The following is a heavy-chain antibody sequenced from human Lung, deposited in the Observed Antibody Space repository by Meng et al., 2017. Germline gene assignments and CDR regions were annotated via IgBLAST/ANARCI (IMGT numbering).Heavy chain of an antibody. CDR1: GDSASSNSAA. D-gene: IGHD6-19*01. J-gene: IGHJ4*02. CDR2: TYYRSKWYN. V-gene: IGHV6-1*01. Sequence: QVHLQQSGPGLVRLSQTLSLTCAISGDSASSNSAAWNWNRQSPSRGLEWLGRTYYRSKWYNGYEVSVRSRITINPATSKNQFSLQLNSVTPEDTAVYYCARSQQWLDSWGQGTLVTVSS. CDR3: ARSQQWLDS.